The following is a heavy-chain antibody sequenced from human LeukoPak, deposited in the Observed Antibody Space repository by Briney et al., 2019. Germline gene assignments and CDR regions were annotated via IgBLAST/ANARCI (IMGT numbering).Heavy chain of an antibody. CDR2: ISSSGSTI. J-gene: IGHJ4*02. CDR1: GFTFSSYE. D-gene: IGHD6-19*01. CDR3: AKAPIAVAGTSNYFDY. Sequence: GGSLRLSCAASGFTFSSYEMNWVRQAPGNGLGWVSYISSSGSTIYYADSVKGRFTISRDNSKNTLYLQMNSLRAEDTAVYYCAKAPIAVAGTSNYFDYWGQGTLVTVSS. V-gene: IGHV3-48*03.